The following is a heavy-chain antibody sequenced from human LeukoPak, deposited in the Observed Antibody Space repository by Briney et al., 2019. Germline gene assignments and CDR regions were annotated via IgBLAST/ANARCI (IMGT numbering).Heavy chain of an antibody. D-gene: IGHD3-10*01. Sequence: ASVKVSCKASGYTFTSYYMHWVRQAPGQGLEWMGIINPSGGSTSYAQKFQGRVTMTRDTSTSTVYMELSSLRSEDTAVYYCARDHPSLWFGEKYHYGMDVWGQGTTVTVSS. V-gene: IGHV1-46*01. J-gene: IGHJ6*02. CDR2: INPSGGST. CDR3: ARDHPSLWFGEKYHYGMDV. CDR1: GYTFTSYY.